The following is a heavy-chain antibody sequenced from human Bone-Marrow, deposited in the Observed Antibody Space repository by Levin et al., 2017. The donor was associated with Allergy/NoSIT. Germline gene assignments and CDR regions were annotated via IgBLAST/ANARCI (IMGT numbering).Heavy chain of an antibody. CDR1: GYTFSNYG. D-gene: IGHD4/OR15-4a*01. V-gene: IGHV1-18*01. CDR3: ARDDYRAFDI. CDR2: ISAYNGNT. Sequence: ASVKVSCKASGYTFSNYGITWVRQAPGQGLEWMGWISAYNGNTKYARRLQGRVTMTTDTSTNTAYMELRSLRSDDTAVYYCARDDYRAFDIWGQGTIVTVSS. J-gene: IGHJ3*02.